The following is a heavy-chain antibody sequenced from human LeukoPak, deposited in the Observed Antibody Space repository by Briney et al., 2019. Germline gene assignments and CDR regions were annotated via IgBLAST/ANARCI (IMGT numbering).Heavy chain of an antibody. V-gene: IGHV4-59*01. D-gene: IGHD3-10*01. CDR2: AYVSWIN. CDR3: VRDKNGSLDF. Sequence: WIGYAYVSWINKDIFNPSLKSRLTISIGTSRNQFSLRLNSVTAADTAVYYCVRDKNGSLDFWGQGTLVTVSS. J-gene: IGHJ4*02.